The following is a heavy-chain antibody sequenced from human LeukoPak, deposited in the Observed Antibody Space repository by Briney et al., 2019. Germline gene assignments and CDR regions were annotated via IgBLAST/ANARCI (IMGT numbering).Heavy chain of an antibody. CDR3: ARPSVSQDYFDH. J-gene: IGHJ4*02. V-gene: IGHV3-21*01. Sequence: GGSLRLSCAASGFTFSSYAMSWVRQAPGKGLEWVSSISSSSSYIYYADSVKGRFTISRDNAKNSLYLQMNSLRAEDTAVYYCARPSVSQDYFDHWGQGTLVTVSS. CDR2: ISSSSSYI. CDR1: GFTFSSYA.